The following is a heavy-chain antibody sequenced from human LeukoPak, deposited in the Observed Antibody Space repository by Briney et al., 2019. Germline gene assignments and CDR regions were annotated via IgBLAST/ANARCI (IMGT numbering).Heavy chain of an antibody. CDR1: GASVNSGDYY. Sequence: SQTLSLTCTVSGASVNSGDYYWSWIRQPPGKGLEWIGYIYYSGSTYYNPSLKSRVSISVDTSKNQFSLGLSSVTAADTAVYYCARGRRELKYGPDYWGQGTLVTVSS. CDR3: ARGRRELKYGPDY. D-gene: IGHD3-10*01. V-gene: IGHV4-30-4*01. CDR2: IYYSGST. J-gene: IGHJ4*02.